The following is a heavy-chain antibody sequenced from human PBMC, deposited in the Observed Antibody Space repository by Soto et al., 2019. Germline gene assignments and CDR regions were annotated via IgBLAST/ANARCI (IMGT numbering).Heavy chain of an antibody. CDR2: ISYDGSNK. CDR3: AKDPPPIVGATSDWFDP. J-gene: IGHJ5*02. CDR1: GFTFSSFG. D-gene: IGHD1-26*01. V-gene: IGHV3-30*18. Sequence: PGGSLRLSCAASGFTFSSFGMHWVRQAPGKGLEWVAVISYDGSNKYYADSVKGRFTISRDNSKNTLYLQMNSLRAEDTAVYYCAKDPPPIVGATSDWFDPWGQGTLVTVSS.